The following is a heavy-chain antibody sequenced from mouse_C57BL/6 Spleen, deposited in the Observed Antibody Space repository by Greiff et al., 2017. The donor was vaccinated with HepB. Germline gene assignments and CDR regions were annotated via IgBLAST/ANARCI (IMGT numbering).Heavy chain of an antibody. Sequence: QVQLQQSGPELVKPGASVKISCKASGYAFSSSWMNWVKQRPGKGLEWIGRIYPGDGDTNYNGKFKGKATLTADKSSSTAYMQLSSLTSEDSAVYFCARSGPYDYEKYFDVWGTGTTVTVSS. CDR1: GYAFSSSW. CDR2: IYPGDGDT. V-gene: IGHV1-82*01. D-gene: IGHD2-4*01. CDR3: ARSGPYDYEKYFDV. J-gene: IGHJ1*03.